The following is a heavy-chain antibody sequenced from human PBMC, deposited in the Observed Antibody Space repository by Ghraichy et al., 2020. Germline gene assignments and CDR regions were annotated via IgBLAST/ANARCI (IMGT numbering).Heavy chain of an antibody. D-gene: IGHD2-15*01. CDR1: GFTFSNAW. J-gene: IGHJ4*02. V-gene: IGHV3-15*01. CDR3: TTEGWSVAGFGY. Sequence: GESLNISCAASGFTFSNAWMSWVRQAPGKGLEWVGRIKSKTDGGTTDYAAPVKGRFTISRDDSKNTLYLQMNSLKTEDTAVYYCTTEGWSVAGFGYWGQGTLVTVSS. CDR2: IKSKTDGGTT.